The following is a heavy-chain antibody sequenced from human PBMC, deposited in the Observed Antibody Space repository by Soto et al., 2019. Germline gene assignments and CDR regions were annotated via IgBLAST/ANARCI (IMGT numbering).Heavy chain of an antibody. CDR3: SRDEQQLVRGWFDP. Sequence: PGGSLRLSCAASGFTFSSYSMNWVRQAPGKGLEWVSSISSSSSYIYYADSVKRRFTISRDNAKNSLYLQMNSLRAEDTAVYYCSRDEQQLVRGWFDPWGQGTLVTVSS. V-gene: IGHV3-21*01. CDR1: GFTFSSYS. CDR2: ISSSSSYI. D-gene: IGHD6-13*01. J-gene: IGHJ5*02.